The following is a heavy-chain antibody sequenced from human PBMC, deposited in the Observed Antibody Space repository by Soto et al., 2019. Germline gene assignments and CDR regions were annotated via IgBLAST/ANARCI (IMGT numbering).Heavy chain of an antibody. J-gene: IGHJ6*02. CDR1: GCTFSSYA. CDR3: AGELGTDSSGYSIEQYCFYVMDV. CDR2: IIPIFGTA. V-gene: IGHV1-69*06. Sequence: ASVKVSCTASGCTFSSYAISWVRQAPGQGLEWMGGIIPIFGTANYAQKFQGRVTITADKSTSTAYMELSSLRSEDTAVYYCAGELGTDSSGYSIEQYCFYVMDVCGQGRTVSVPS. D-gene: IGHD3-22*01.